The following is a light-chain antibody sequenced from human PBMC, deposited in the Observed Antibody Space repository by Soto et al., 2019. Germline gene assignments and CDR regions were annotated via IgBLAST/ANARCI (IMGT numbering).Light chain of an antibody. J-gene: IGKJ1*01. Sequence: EILMTQSPVTLSVSPGERVTLSCRASQSVSDNLAWYQQKPGQAPSLLIYGAFTRATGVPARFSGAGSGTEFTLTISSLQSEDFALYYCQQYNDWPLTFGQGTKVHIK. CDR1: QSVSDN. CDR2: GAF. CDR3: QQYNDWPLT. V-gene: IGKV3-15*01.